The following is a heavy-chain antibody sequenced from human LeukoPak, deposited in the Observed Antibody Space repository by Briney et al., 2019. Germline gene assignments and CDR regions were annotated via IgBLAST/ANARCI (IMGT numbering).Heavy chain of an antibody. V-gene: IGHV3-23*01. CDR1: GFTFSSYA. CDR2: ISGSGGST. CDR3: ARGGAIVVVPAAIRMDAFDI. Sequence: GGSLRLSCAASGFTFSSYAMSWVRQAPGKGLEWVSAISGSGGSTYYADSVKGRFTISRDNSKNTLYLQMNSLRAEDTAVYYCARGGAIVVVPAAIRMDAFDIWGQGTMVTVSS. D-gene: IGHD2-2*01. J-gene: IGHJ3*02.